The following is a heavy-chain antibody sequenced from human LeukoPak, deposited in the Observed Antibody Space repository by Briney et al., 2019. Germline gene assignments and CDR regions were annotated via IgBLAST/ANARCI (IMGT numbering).Heavy chain of an antibody. V-gene: IGHV3-23*01. CDR1: GFIFSSRG. CDR3: ARDYGSGSYALYYFDY. CDR2: ISGSGGST. Sequence: GGSLRLSCAASGFIFSSRGMTWVRQAPGKGLEWVSAISGSGGSTYYADSVKGRFTISRDNSKNTLYLQMNSLRAEDTAVYYCARDYGSGSYALYYFDYWGQGTLVTVSS. D-gene: IGHD3-10*01. J-gene: IGHJ4*02.